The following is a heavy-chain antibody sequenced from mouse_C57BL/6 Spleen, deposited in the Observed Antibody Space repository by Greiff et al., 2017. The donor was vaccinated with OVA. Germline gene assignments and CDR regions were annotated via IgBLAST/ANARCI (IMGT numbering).Heavy chain of an antibody. D-gene: IGHD1-1*01. V-gene: IGHV1-39*01. CDR3: ARSIITTVVGAMDY. CDR1: GYSFTDYN. J-gene: IGHJ4*01. Sequence: VQLKESGPELVKPGASVKISCKASGYSFTDYNMNWVKQSNGKSLEWIGVINPNYGTTSYNQKFKGKATLTVDQSSSTAYMQLNSPTSEDSAVYYCARSIITTVVGAMDYWGQGTSVTVSS. CDR2: INPNYGTT.